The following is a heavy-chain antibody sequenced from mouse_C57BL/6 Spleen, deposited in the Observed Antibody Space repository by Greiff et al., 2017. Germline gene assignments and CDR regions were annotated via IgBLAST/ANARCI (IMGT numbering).Heavy chain of an antibody. Sequence: QVQLQQSGAELARPGASVKLSCKASGYTFTSYGISWVKQRTGQGLEWIGEINPRSGNTYYNEKFKGKATLTADKSSSTAYMELRSLTSEDSAVYFYARWGLLRDFDYWGQGTTLTVS. CDR2: INPRSGNT. D-gene: IGHD1-1*01. V-gene: IGHV1-81*01. CDR1: GYTFTSYG. CDR3: ARWGLLRDFDY. J-gene: IGHJ2*01.